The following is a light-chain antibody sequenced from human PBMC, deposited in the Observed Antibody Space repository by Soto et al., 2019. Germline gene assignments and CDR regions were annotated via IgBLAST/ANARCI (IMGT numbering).Light chain of an antibody. CDR2: ENN. CDR3: GTWDSSLSAVV. V-gene: IGLV1-51*02. J-gene: IGLJ2*01. CDR1: SSNIGNNY. Sequence: QSVLTQPPSVSAAPGQKVTSSCSGSSSNIGNNYVSWYQQLPGTAPKLLIYENNKRPSGIPDRFSGAKSGTSATLGITGRQTGDEADYYCGTWDSSLSAVVFGGGTKVTVL.